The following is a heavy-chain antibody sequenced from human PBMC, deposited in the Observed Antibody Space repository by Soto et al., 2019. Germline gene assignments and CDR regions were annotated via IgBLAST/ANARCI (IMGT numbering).Heavy chain of an antibody. V-gene: IGHV4-59*12. D-gene: IGHD4-17*01. CDR1: GGSISSYY. CDR3: ARALGAKVSEEFDY. J-gene: IGHJ4*02. Sequence: SETLSLTCTVSGGSISSYYWSWIRQPPWKGLEWIGYIYYSGSTNYNPSLKSRVTISVDRSKNQFSLKLSSVTAADTAVYYCARALGAKVSEEFDYWGQGTLVTVSS. CDR2: IYYSGST.